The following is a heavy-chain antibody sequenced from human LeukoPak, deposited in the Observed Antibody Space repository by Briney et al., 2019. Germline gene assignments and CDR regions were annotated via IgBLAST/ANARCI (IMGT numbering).Heavy chain of an antibody. Sequence: SGGSLRLSCAASGFTFSSYWMNWARQAPGKGLEWVASINHNGNVNYYVDSVKGRFTISRDNAKNSLYLQMSNLRAEDTAVYYCARARYYGDYVYYYYYGMDVWGQGTTVTVSS. CDR3: ARARYYGDYVYYYYYGMDV. V-gene: IGHV3-7*03. J-gene: IGHJ6*02. D-gene: IGHD4-17*01. CDR2: INHNGNVN. CDR1: GFTFSSYW.